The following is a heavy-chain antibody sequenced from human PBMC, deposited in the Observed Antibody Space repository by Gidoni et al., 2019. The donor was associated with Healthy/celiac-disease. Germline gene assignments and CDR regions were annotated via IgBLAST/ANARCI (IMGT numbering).Heavy chain of an antibody. Sequence: QVQLQQWGAGLLKPSETLSLTCAVYGGSFSGYYLSWIRQPPGKGLEWIGEINHSGSTNYNPSLKSRVTISVDTSKNQFSLKLSSVTAADTAVYYCASAQWLAGTYYYYYYMDVWGKGTTVTVSS. J-gene: IGHJ6*03. CDR2: INHSGST. D-gene: IGHD6-19*01. CDR3: ASAQWLAGTYYYYYYMDV. V-gene: IGHV4-34*01. CDR1: GGSFSGYY.